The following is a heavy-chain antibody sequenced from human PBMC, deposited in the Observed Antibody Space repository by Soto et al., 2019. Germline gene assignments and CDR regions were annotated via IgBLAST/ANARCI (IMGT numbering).Heavy chain of an antibody. CDR3: AKDHPVIEVVKVFEY. Sequence: EVHLLESGGALVQPGGTLRLSCAASGFSFSSYAMSWVRQAPGKGLDWVSAISGSGTKTHYADSVKGRFTISRDNSKNMLYLQMNSLRAEDTAVYYCAKDHPVIEVVKVFEYWGRGALVTVSS. CDR2: ISGSGTKT. V-gene: IGHV3-23*01. J-gene: IGHJ4*02. D-gene: IGHD3-22*01. CDR1: GFSFSSYA.